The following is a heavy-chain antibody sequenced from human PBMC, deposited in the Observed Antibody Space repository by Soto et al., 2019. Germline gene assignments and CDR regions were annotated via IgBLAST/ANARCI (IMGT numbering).Heavy chain of an antibody. CDR1: GGSISSGGYS. D-gene: IGHD4-17*01. J-gene: IGHJ6*02. CDR2: IYHSGST. Sequence: QLQLQESGSGLVKPSQTLSLTCAVSGGSISSGGYSWSWIRQPPGKGLEWIGYIYHSGSTYYNPSLKIRVTISVDRSKNQFSLKLSSVTAADTAVYYCARVLGESPYYYYYGMDVWGQGTTVTVSS. CDR3: ARVLGESPYYYYYGMDV. V-gene: IGHV4-30-2*01.